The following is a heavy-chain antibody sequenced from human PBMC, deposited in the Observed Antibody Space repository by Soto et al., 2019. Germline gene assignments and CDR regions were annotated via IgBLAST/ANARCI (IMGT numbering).Heavy chain of an antibody. CDR2: INSGNGKT. V-gene: IGHV1-3*01. Sequence: GASVKVSCKGSGYTFKAYAMHWVRQAPGHRLEWMGWINSGNGKTKYSQKFQDRVTITSDTSAKTAYMELRSLGSEDTAVYYCARDLSPLGDFWSGYHLPFRYYYYGMDVWGQGTTVTVSS. D-gene: IGHD3-3*01. CDR1: GYTFKAYA. J-gene: IGHJ6*02. CDR3: ARDLSPLGDFWSGYHLPFRYYYYGMDV.